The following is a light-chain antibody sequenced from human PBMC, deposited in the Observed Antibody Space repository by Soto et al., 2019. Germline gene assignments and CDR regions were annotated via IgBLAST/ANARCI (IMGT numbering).Light chain of an antibody. CDR1: QGISSY. V-gene: IGKV1-8*01. Sequence: AIRMTQSPSSFSASTGDRVTITCRASQGISSYLAWYQQKPGKAPKLLIYAASTLQSGVPSRFNGSGSGTDFTLTISCLQSEDFATYYCQQYYSYPPLTFGGGTKVDIK. CDR3: QQYYSYPPLT. CDR2: AAS. J-gene: IGKJ4*01.